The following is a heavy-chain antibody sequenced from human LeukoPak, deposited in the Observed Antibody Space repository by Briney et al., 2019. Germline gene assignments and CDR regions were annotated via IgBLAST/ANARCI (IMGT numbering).Heavy chain of an antibody. CDR2: ILNGGST. V-gene: IGHV4-4*07. Sequence: SETLSLTCTVSGGSISTYYWTWIRQPAGKGLEWIGRILNGGSTNYNPSLKSRLTMSVDTSKDQFSLKLSSVTAADTAVYYCARGTGAAGPDYWGQGTLVTVSS. CDR1: GGSISTYY. CDR3: ARGTGAAGPDY. D-gene: IGHD6-13*01. J-gene: IGHJ4*02.